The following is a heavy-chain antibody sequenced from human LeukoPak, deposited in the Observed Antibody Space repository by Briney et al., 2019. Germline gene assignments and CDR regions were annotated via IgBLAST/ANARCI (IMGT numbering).Heavy chain of an antibody. D-gene: IGHD2-2*01. CDR2: IYTSGST. CDR3: ARDPLRGPAALYFDY. V-gene: IGHV4-4*07. CDR1: GGSISSYY. J-gene: IGHJ4*02. Sequence: KPSETLSLTCTVSGGSISSYYWSWIRQPAGKGLEWIGRIYTSGSTNYNPSLKSRVTMSVDTSKNQFSLKLSSVTAADTDVYYCARDPLRGPAALYFDYWGQGTLVTVSS.